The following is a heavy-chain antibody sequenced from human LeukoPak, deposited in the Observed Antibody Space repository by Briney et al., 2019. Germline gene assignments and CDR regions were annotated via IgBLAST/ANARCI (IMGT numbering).Heavy chain of an antibody. CDR1: GFTFSSYG. D-gene: IGHD6-13*01. V-gene: IGHV3-30*02. Sequence: GGSLRLSCAASGFTFSSYGMHWVRQAPGKGLEWVAFIRYDGSNKYYADSVKGRFTISRDNSKNTLYLQMNSLRAEDTAVYYCATAYSSSWYYYYYYMDVWGKGTTVTVSS. CDR3: ATAYSSSWYYYYYYMDV. J-gene: IGHJ6*03. CDR2: IRYDGSNK.